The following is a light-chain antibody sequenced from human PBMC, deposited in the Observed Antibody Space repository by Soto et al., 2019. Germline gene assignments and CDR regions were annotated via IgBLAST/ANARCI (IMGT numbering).Light chain of an antibody. CDR2: AAS. V-gene: IGKV1-39*01. CDR3: QQSYSVPIFT. CDR1: RSISTY. J-gene: IGKJ3*01. Sequence: DIQMTQSPSSLSASVGDRVTITCRASRSISTYLNWYQQKPGKAPKLLIYAASSVERGVPSRFSGSGSGTDFTLTISSLQPEDFATYFCQQSYSVPIFTCGPGTTVDIK.